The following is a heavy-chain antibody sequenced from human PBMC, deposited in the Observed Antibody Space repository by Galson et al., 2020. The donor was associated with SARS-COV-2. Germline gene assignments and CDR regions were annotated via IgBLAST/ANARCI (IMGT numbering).Heavy chain of an antibody. CDR1: GFTVSSNY. V-gene: IGHV3-53*01. Sequence: AGSLSLSCAASGFTVSSNYMSWVRQAPGKGLEWVSVIYIGGSTYYADSVKRRFTISRDNSKNTLYLQMNSRIAEDTAVYYCAREVVGYFDYWGQGTFVTVSS. J-gene: IGHJ4*02. D-gene: IGHD3-22*01. CDR3: AREVVGYFDY. CDR2: IYIGGST.